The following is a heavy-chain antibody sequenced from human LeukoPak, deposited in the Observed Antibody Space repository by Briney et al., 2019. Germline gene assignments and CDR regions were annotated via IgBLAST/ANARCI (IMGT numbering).Heavy chain of an antibody. J-gene: IGHJ4*02. Sequence: GGSLRLSCAASGFTFSTYAMHWVRQAPGKGLEFVSTISSNGGSTFYANSVKGRFTISRDNSYNTLYLQVGSLRPEDMAVYYRAASPARSAIDYWGQGTLLTVSS. CDR2: ISSNGGST. CDR3: AASPARSAIDY. CDR1: GFTFSTYA. V-gene: IGHV3-64*01. D-gene: IGHD6-13*01.